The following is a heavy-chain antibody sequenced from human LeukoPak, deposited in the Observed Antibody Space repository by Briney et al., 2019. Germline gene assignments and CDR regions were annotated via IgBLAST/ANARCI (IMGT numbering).Heavy chain of an antibody. CDR2: IKSKTDGGTT. CDR1: GFTFSNAW. CDR3: TTKQLYDLWSGYYRPIFDY. J-gene: IGHJ4*02. D-gene: IGHD3-3*01. V-gene: IGHV3-15*01. Sequence: GGSLRLSCAASGFTFSNAWMSWVRQAPGKGLEWVGRIKSKTDGGTTDYAAPVKGRFTISRDDSKNTLYLQMNSLKTEDTAVYYCTTKQLYDLWSGYYRPIFDYWGQGTLVTVSS.